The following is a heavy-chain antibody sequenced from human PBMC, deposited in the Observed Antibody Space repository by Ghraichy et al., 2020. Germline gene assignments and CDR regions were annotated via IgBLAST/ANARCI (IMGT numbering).Heavy chain of an antibody. J-gene: IGHJ4*02. CDR3: ARSDSFRYTGMYYFDY. V-gene: IGHV4-38-2*02. Sequence: SETLSLTCTVSGYSISGGYYWGWIRQPPGKGLEWIGAIFHSGTTYYKTSLKSRVTISVDTSKNQFSLRLTSVTAADPAVYYCARSDSFRYTGMYYFDYWGQGIPVTVSS. CDR1: GYSISGGYY. D-gene: IGHD3-16*02. CDR2: IFHSGTT.